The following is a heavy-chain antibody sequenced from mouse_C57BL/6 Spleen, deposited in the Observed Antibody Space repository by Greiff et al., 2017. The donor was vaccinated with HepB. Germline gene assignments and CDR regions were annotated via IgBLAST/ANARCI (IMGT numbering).Heavy chain of an antibody. CDR3: TTPFITNGGVFDY. J-gene: IGHJ2*01. Sequence: VQLQQSGAELVRPGASVKLSCTASGFNIKDYYMHWVKQRPEQGLEWIGRIDPEDGDTEYAPKFQGTATMTADTSSNTAYLQLSSLTSEDTAVYYCTTPFITNGGVFDYWGQGTTLTVSS. CDR2: IDPEDGDT. V-gene: IGHV14-1*01. CDR1: GFNIKDYY. D-gene: IGHD1-1*01.